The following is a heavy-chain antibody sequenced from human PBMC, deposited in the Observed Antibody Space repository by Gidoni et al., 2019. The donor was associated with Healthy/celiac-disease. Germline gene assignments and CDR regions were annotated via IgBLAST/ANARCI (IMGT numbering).Heavy chain of an antibody. D-gene: IGHD5-18*01. V-gene: IGHV3-21*01. J-gene: IGHJ4*02. CDR3: AREFSGGYSYGNFDY. Sequence: EVQLVESGGGLVKPGVSLRLSCAASGFTFSSYSMNWVRQAPGKGLEWVSSISSSSSYIYYADSVKGRFTISRDNAKNSLYLQMNSLRAEDTAVYYCAREFSGGYSYGNFDYWGQGTLVTVSS. CDR2: ISSSSSYI. CDR1: GFTFSSYS.